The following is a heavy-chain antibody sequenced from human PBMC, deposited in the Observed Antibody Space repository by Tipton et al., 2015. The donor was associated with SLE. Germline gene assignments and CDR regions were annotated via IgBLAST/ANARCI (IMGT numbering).Heavy chain of an antibody. CDR1: GGSISSHY. Sequence: TLSLTCTVSGGSISSHYWSWIRQSPGKGLEWIGYIYYSGSTNYNPSLKSRVTISVDTSKNQFSLKLSSVTAADTAVYYCARLFIAVAGTGNAFDIWGQGTMVTVSS. V-gene: IGHV4-59*08. J-gene: IGHJ3*02. D-gene: IGHD6-19*01. CDR2: IYYSGST. CDR3: ARLFIAVAGTGNAFDI.